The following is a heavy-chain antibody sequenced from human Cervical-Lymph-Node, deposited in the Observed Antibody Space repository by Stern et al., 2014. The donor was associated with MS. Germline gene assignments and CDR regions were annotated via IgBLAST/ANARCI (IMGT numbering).Heavy chain of an antibody. CDR3: AREKRHDFWSGSQYYYGMDV. CDR2: INPSGDTT. V-gene: IGHV1-46*01. J-gene: IGHJ6*02. Sequence: QVQLVQSGAEVKKPGASVTISCKTSGYIFTRYHLHWVRQAPGQGLEWMGVINPSGDTTSFAQKFQGRVIMTRDTATNTVYMELSSLRSEDTAEYYCAREKRHDFWSGSQYYYGMDVWGQGTTVIVSS. CDR1: GYIFTRYH. D-gene: IGHD3-3*01.